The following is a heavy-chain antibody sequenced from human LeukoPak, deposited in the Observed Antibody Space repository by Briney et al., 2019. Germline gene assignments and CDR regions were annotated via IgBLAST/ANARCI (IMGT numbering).Heavy chain of an antibody. D-gene: IGHD3-10*01. CDR3: ARDLLVRGVKYNWFDP. V-gene: IGHV4-39*07. CDR1: GGSISSNSYY. CDR2: IYYSGST. Sequence: SETLSLTCAVSGGSISSNSYYWGWIRQPPGKGLEWIGSIYYSGSTYYNPSLKSRVTISVDTSKNQFSLKLSSVTAADTAVYYCARDLLVRGVKYNWFDPWGQGTLVTVSS. J-gene: IGHJ5*02.